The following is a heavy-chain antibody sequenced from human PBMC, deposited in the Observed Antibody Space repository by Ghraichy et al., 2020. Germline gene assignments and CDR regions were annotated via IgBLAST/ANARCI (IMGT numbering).Heavy chain of an antibody. CDR1: GFTFSSYS. J-gene: IGHJ4*02. Sequence: GGSLRLSCAASGFTFSSYSMNWVRQAPGKGLEWVSYISSSSSTIYYADSVKGRFTISRDNAKNSLYLQMNSLRDEDTAVYYCARGGAPGRAYYYDSSGYPEDYWGQGTLVTVSS. D-gene: IGHD3-22*01. CDR3: ARGGAPGRAYYYDSSGYPEDY. CDR2: ISSSSSTI. V-gene: IGHV3-48*02.